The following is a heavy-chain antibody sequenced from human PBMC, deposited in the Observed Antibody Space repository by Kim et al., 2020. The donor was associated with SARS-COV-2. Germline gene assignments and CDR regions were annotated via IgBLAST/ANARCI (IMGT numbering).Heavy chain of an antibody. CDR3: AREDYGDYGDFDY. J-gene: IGHJ4*02. Sequence: YAQKFQGRVTITADESTSTAYMELSSLRSEDTAVYYCAREDYGDYGDFDYWGQGTLVTVSS. V-gene: IGHV1-69*01. D-gene: IGHD4-17*01.